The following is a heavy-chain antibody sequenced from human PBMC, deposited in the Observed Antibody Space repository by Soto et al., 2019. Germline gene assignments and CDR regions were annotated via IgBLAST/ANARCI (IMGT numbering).Heavy chain of an antibody. Sequence: SETLSLTCTVSNFSVLTSIYYWAWIRQPPGKGLEWVGTVYYTGTTYYNPSLQSRVTISIDTSKNQFSLNLNSVTAADTAVYYCARNWNLALVPAAYFDSWGQGTLVT. V-gene: IGHV4-39*01. CDR1: NFSVLTSIYY. CDR2: VYYTGTT. J-gene: IGHJ4*02. D-gene: IGHD2-2*01. CDR3: ARNWNLALVPAAYFDS.